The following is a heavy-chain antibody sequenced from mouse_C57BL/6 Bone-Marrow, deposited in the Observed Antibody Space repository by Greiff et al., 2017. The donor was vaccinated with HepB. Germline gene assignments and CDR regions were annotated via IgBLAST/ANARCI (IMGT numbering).Heavy chain of an antibody. CDR3: AKFYVDYDGWFAY. J-gene: IGHJ3*01. Sequence: VQLQQPGAELVKPGASVKMSCKASGYTFTSYWITWVKQRPGQGLEWIGDIYPGSGSTKYNEKFKSKATLTVDTSSSTAYMQLSSLTSEDSAVYYCAKFYVDYDGWFAYWRRGSLVTVSA. V-gene: IGHV1-55*01. CDR2: IYPGSGST. CDR1: GYTFTSYW. D-gene: IGHD2-4*01.